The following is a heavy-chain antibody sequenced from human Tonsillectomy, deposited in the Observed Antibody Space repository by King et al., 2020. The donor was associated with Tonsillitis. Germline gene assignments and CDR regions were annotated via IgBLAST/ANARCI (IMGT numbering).Heavy chain of an antibody. V-gene: IGHV1-69*04. CDR3: ATPSGVGAYYSYMDV. CDR1: GDTFSSYA. J-gene: IGHJ6*03. D-gene: IGHD3-10*01. Sequence: VQLVQSGAEVRKPGSSVKVSCKASGDTFSSYAMSWVRQAPGQGLEWMGRIIPLVGITNYAQNFQGRVTITADKSTSTAYMALSSLRSEDTAVYYCATPSGVGAYYSYMDVGGKGTTVTVSS. CDR2: IIPLVGIT.